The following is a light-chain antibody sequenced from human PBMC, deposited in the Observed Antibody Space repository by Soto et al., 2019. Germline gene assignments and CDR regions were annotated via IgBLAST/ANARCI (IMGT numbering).Light chain of an antibody. CDR2: DVS. CDR3: SSYTSSSTPRYV. Sequence: QSALTQPASVFGSPGQSITISLPGNSSDVGGYNYVSWYQQHPGKAPKLMIYDVSNRPSGVSNRFSGSKSGNTASLTISGLQAEDEADYYCSSYTSSSTPRYVFGTGTKVTVL. CDR1: SSDVGGYNY. V-gene: IGLV2-14*01. J-gene: IGLJ1*01.